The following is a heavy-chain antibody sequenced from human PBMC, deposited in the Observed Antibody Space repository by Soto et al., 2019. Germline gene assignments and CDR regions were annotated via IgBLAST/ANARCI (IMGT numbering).Heavy chain of an antibody. V-gene: IGHV1-8*01. Sequence: QVQLVQSGAEVKKPGASVKVSCKASGYTFTSYDINWVRQATGQGLEWMGWMNPNSGNTGYAQKFQGRVTMTRNTSISTAYMELSRLRSEDTAVYYCARGTGWNDVDYYYDGMDVWGQGTTVTVSS. CDR3: ARGTGWNDVDYYYDGMDV. CDR2: MNPNSGNT. D-gene: IGHD1-1*01. J-gene: IGHJ6*02. CDR1: GYTFTSYD.